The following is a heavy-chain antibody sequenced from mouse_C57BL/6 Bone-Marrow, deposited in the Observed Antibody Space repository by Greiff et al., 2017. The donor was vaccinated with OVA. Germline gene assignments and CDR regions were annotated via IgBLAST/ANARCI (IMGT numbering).Heavy chain of an antibody. CDR2: IHPNSGST. CDR3: ARNSGSYYFDY. Sequence: QVQLQQPGAELVKPGASVKLSCKASGYTFTSYWMHWVKQRPGQGLEWIGMIHPNSGSTNYNEKFKSKATLTVDKSSSTAYMQLSSLTSEDSAVYYCARNSGSYYFDYWGQGTTLTVSS. J-gene: IGHJ2*01. CDR1: GYTFTSYW. V-gene: IGHV1-64*01. D-gene: IGHD4-1*01.